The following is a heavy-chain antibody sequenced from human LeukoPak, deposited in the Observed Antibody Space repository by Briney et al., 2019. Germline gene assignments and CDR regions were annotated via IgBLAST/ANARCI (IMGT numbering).Heavy chain of an antibody. Sequence: GASVKVSCKASGYTFTGYYMHWARQAPGQGLEWMGWINPNSGGTNYAQKFQGRVTMTRDTSISTAYMELSRLRSDDTAVYYCARERTLTICYDYWGQGTLVTVSS. CDR2: INPNSGGT. CDR1: GYTFTGYY. CDR3: ARERTLTICYDY. D-gene: IGHD5-12*01. J-gene: IGHJ4*02. V-gene: IGHV1-2*02.